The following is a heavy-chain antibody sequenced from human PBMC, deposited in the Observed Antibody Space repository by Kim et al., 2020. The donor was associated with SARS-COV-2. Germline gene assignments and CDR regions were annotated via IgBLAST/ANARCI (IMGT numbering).Heavy chain of an antibody. D-gene: IGHD1-26*01. CDR3: ARRSGSYHGAFDI. Sequence: NPSLKSRVTISVDTSKNRFSLKLSSVTAADTAVYYCARRSGSYHGAFDIWGQGTMVTVSS. J-gene: IGHJ3*02. V-gene: IGHV4-39*01.